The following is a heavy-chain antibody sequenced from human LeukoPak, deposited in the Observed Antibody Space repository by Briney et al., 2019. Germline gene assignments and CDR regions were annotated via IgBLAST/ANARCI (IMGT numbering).Heavy chain of an antibody. CDR2: ISSSSSYI. D-gene: IGHD6-13*01. CDR3: ASLTYSSSVDY. J-gene: IGHJ4*02. Sequence: GGALRLSCAASGFTFSSYSMKWVRQAPGEGLEWVSSISSSSSYIYYADSVKGRFTISRDNAKNSLYLQMNSLRAEDTAVYYCASLTYSSSVDYWGQGTLVTVSS. V-gene: IGHV3-21*01. CDR1: GFTFSSYS.